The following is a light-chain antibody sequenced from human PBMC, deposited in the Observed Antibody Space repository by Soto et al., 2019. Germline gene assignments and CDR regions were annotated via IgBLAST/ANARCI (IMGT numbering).Light chain of an antibody. CDR2: QAS. V-gene: IGKV1-5*03. Sequence: DIQMTQSPSTLSASVGDRVSITCRASQSISRQLAWYQQKPGKAPNLLIFQASNLETGVSSRFTGSGSVTEFTLPISSLQPDDLATYYCPPYQSYWTFGQGTKVEV. J-gene: IGKJ1*01. CDR3: PPYQSYWT. CDR1: QSISRQ.